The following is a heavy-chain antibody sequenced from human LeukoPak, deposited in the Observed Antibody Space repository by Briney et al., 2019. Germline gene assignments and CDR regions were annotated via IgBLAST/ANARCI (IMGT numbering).Heavy chain of an antibody. V-gene: IGHV3-7*01. D-gene: IGHD6-13*01. J-gene: IGHJ4*02. Sequence: GGSLRLSCAASGFTFSSYWMTWVRQAPGKGLEWVANIKYDGSEKDYMDSVKGRFTISRDNAKNSLYLQMNSLRAEDTAVYYCARDIEAAGLFLDYWGQGTLVTVSS. CDR2: IKYDGSEK. CDR3: ARDIEAAGLFLDY. CDR1: GFTFSSYW.